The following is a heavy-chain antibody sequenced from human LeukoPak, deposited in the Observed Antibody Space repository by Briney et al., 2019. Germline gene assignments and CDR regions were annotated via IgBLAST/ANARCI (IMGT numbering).Heavy chain of an antibody. D-gene: IGHD5-18*01. Sequence: PSETLSLTCTVSGGSISSGGYYWNWIRQHPGKGLEWIGCIYYSGSTYYNPSLKSRVTISVDTSKNQFSLKLSSVTAADTAVYYCARHGYIYTSAFDIWGQGTMVTVSS. J-gene: IGHJ3*02. CDR2: IYYSGST. V-gene: IGHV4-31*03. CDR1: GGSISSGGYY. CDR3: ARHGYIYTSAFDI.